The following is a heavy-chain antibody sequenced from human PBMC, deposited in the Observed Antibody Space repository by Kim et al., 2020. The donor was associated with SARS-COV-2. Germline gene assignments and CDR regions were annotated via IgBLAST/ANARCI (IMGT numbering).Heavy chain of an antibody. Sequence: YNPSLQRRVILTVDTSKSPISLKLSSVTAADTAVYYCARGSNGGFDYWGQGTLVTVSS. J-gene: IGHJ4*02. CDR3: ARGSNGGFDY. V-gene: IGHV4-31*02. D-gene: IGHD3-10*01.